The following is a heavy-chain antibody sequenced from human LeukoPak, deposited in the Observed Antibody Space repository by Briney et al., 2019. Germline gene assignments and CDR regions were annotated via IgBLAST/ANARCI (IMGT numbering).Heavy chain of an antibody. CDR3: ARDGDLCGGDCYVNFQH. D-gene: IGHD2-21*01. J-gene: IGHJ1*01. Sequence: PGGSLRLSCAASGFTFSSYAMTWVRQAPGKGLEWVSSINWNGGSTGYADSVKGRFTISRDNAKNSLYLQMNSLRAEDTALYYCARDGDLCGGDCYVNFQHWGQGTLVTVSS. V-gene: IGHV3-20*04. CDR2: INWNGGST. CDR1: GFTFSSYA.